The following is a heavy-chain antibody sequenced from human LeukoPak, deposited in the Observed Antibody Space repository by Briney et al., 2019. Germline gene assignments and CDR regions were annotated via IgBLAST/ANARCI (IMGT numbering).Heavy chain of an antibody. V-gene: IGHV3-66*01. J-gene: IGHJ5*02. CDR2: IYAGGTT. Sequence: PGGSLRLSCAAFGFTVSSNYMTWVRQAPGKGLQWVSLIYAGGTTDYADSLRGRFTISRDNSKNTLYLQMNSLRAEDTAVYYCARVRGPPAGPIRSWGQGTLVTVSS. CDR3: ARVRGPPAGPIRS. CDR1: GFTVSSNY. D-gene: IGHD3-10*01.